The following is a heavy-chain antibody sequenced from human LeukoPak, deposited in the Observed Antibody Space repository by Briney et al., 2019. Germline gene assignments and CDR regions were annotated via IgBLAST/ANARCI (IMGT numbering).Heavy chain of an antibody. Sequence: ASVKVSCKASGYTFTSYYMHWVRQAPGQGLEWMGWINPNSGGTNYAQKFQGRVTMTRDTSISTAYMELSRLRSDDTAVYYCAREALLGSGAIVPGYYYYGMDVWGQGTTVTVSS. CDR1: GYTFTSYY. J-gene: IGHJ6*02. V-gene: IGHV1-2*02. D-gene: IGHD6-19*01. CDR2: INPNSGGT. CDR3: AREALLGSGAIVPGYYYYGMDV.